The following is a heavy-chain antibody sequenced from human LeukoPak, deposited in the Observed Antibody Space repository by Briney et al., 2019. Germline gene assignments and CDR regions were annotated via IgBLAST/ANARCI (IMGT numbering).Heavy chain of an antibody. CDR2: ISAYNGNT. D-gene: IGHD3-10*01. CDR3: ARALTRYGSGSYYKPLFGY. J-gene: IGHJ4*02. Sequence: ASVKVSCKASGGTFSSYAISWVRQAPGQGLEWMGWISAYNGNTNYAQKLQGRVTMTTDTSTSTAYMELRSLRSDDTAVYYCARALTRYGSGSYYKPLFGYWGQGTLVTVSS. CDR1: GGTFSSYA. V-gene: IGHV1-18*01.